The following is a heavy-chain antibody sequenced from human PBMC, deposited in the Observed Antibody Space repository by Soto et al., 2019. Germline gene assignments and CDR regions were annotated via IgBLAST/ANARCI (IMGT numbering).Heavy chain of an antibody. J-gene: IGHJ4*02. D-gene: IGHD6-19*01. Sequence: QVQLVESGGGVVQPGRSLRLSCAASGFTFSSYGMHWVCQAPGKGLEWVAVISYDGSNKYYADSVKGRFTISRDNSKNTLYLQMNSLRAEDTAVYYCAKDKTYSSGWRYFDYWGQGTLVTVSS. CDR3: AKDKTYSSGWRYFDY. CDR1: GFTFSSYG. V-gene: IGHV3-30*18. CDR2: ISYDGSNK.